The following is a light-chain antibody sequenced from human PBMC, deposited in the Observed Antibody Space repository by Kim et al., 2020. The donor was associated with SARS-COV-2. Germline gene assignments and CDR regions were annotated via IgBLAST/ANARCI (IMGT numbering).Light chain of an antibody. CDR1: QDVRNY. J-gene: IGKJ4*01. CDR3: QQYENLPLT. V-gene: IGKV1-33*01. Sequence: DIQMTQSPSSLSASVGDRVTITCQASQDVRNYLNWYQQKPGKAPQLLIFDASNLETGVPSRFSGSGSGTDFTFTISSLQPEDIGTFYCQQYENLPLTFGGGTKLEI. CDR2: DAS.